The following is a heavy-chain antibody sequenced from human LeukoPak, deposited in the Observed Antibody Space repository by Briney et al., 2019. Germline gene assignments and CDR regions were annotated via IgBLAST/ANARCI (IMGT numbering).Heavy chain of an antibody. J-gene: IGHJ4*02. CDR1: GGSVSSGSYY. V-gene: IGHV4-61*01. CDR3: ARIHRYCSGGACYVLDN. CDR2: IYYSGST. D-gene: IGHD2-15*01. Sequence: SETLSLTCTVSGGSVSSGSYYWSWIRQPPGKGLEWIGYIYYSGSTNYNPSLKSRITISVDTSRNQFSLQLSPVTAADTAVYYCARIHRYCSGGACYVLDNWGQGTLVAVSS.